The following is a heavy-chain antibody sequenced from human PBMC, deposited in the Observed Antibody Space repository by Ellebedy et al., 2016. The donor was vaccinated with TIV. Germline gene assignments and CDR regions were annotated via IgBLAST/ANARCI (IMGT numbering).Heavy chain of an antibody. V-gene: IGHV3-23*01. CDR3: GKRDNRASINPTQS. Sequence: GESLKISCAASGFTFSNYAMSWVRQAPGKGLEWVSGFGISGDTTYYLDSVKGRFTISRDNSKNTLYLRMNSLRAEDTAVYYCGKRDNRASINPTQSWGPGTLVTVSS. CDR1: GFTFSNYA. J-gene: IGHJ4*02. D-gene: IGHD1-14*01. CDR2: FGISGDTT.